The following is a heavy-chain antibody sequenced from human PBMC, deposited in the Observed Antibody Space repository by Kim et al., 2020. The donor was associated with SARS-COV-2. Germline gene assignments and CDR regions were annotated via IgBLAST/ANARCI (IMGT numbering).Heavy chain of an antibody. Sequence: GGSLRLSCAASGFDFGTHSMNWVRQAPGKGLEWVSSIGGASNYIYYADSVKGRFTISRDNAKNSLYLQMNSLRAEDTAVYYCARGGYCSSTSCYFYYYALDLWGQGTTVTVSS. CDR1: GFDFGTHS. D-gene: IGHD2-2*01. V-gene: IGHV3-21*01. J-gene: IGHJ6*02. CDR2: IGGASNYI. CDR3: ARGGYCSSTSCYFYYYALDL.